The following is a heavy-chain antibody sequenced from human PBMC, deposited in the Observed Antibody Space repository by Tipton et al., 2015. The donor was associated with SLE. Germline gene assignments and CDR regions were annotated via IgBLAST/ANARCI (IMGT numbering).Heavy chain of an antibody. V-gene: IGHV4-31*03. CDR1: GGSISSGGYY. CDR2: IYYSGST. CDR3: ARYLSTATAPRGYFDL. D-gene: IGHD5-12*01. Sequence: TLSLTCTVSGGSISSGGYYWSWIRQHPGKGLEWIGYIYYSGSTYYNPSLKSRVTISVDTSKNQFSLKLSSVTAADTAVYYCARYLSTATAPRGYFDLWVRGTLVTVSS. J-gene: IGHJ2*01.